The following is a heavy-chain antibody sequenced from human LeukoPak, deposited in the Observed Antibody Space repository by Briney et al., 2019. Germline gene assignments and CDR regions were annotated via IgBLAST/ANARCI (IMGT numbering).Heavy chain of an antibody. J-gene: IGHJ4*02. V-gene: IGHV3-30-3*01. Sequence: GGSLRLSCAASGFTFSSYAMHWVRQAPGKGLEWVAVISYDGSNKYYADSVKGRFTISRDNSKNTLYLQMNSLRAEDTAVYYCARDFQEEYYYDSSGYSTGGFDYWGQGTLVTVSS. D-gene: IGHD3-22*01. CDR3: ARDFQEEYYYDSSGYSTGGFDY. CDR2: ISYDGSNK. CDR1: GFTFSSYA.